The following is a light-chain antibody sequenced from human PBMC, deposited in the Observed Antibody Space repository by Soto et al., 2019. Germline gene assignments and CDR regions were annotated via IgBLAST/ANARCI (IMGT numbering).Light chain of an antibody. CDR1: QTISGT. J-gene: IGKJ1*01. CDR2: GAY. CDR3: QHYNSSPPKP. V-gene: IGKV3-15*01. Sequence: IVMTHSRDTLAVSTGGKAALSCSASQTISGTLAWYQQKPGQAPRLLIYGAYTRATGIPARFSGSGSGTDFTLTISSLQSEDFAVYFCQHYNSSPPKPFGQGTKVDIK.